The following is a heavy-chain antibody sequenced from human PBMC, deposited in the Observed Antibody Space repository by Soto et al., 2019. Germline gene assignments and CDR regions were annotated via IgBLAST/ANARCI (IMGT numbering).Heavy chain of an antibody. D-gene: IGHD3-3*02. CDR3: ARTLWYLAFYFGY. Sequence: PSETLSLTCAVYGGSFSGYYWSWIRQPPGKGLEWIGEINHSGSTNYNPSLKSRVTISVDTSKNQFSLKLSSVTAADTAVYYCARTLWYLAFYFGYWGQGTLVTVSS. J-gene: IGHJ4*02. CDR1: GGSFSGYY. CDR2: INHSGST. V-gene: IGHV4-34*01.